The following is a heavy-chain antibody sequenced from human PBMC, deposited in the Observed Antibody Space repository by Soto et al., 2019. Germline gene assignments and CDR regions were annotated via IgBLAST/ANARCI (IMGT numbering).Heavy chain of an antibody. V-gene: IGHV3-43*01. J-gene: IGHJ6*02. Sequence: GGSLRLSCAASGFTFDDYTMHWVRQAPGKGLEWVSLISWDGGSTYYADSVKGRFTISRDNSKNSLYLQMNSLRTEDTALYYCAKGKPTASSSPYYYYGMDVWGQGTTVTVSS. CDR3: AKGKPTASSSPYYYYGMDV. D-gene: IGHD6-13*01. CDR2: ISWDGGST. CDR1: GFTFDDYT.